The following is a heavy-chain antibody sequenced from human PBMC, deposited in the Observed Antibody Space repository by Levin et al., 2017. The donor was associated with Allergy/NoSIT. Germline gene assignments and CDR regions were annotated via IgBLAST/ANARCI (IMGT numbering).Heavy chain of an antibody. Sequence: PGESLKISCAASGFTINFNFLTWVRQAPGKGLEWVSIIYDGGYTHYADSVKGRFIMSRDNSKNTLYLQMDSLRAEDSAIYYCARGYSDSSHRGQGILVTVSS. D-gene: IGHD1-26*01. CDR2: IYDGGYT. CDR1: GFTINFNF. CDR3: ARGYSDSSH. V-gene: IGHV3-53*01. J-gene: IGHJ4*02.